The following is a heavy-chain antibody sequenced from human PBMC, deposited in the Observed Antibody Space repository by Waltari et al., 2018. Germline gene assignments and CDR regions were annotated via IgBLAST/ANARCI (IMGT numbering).Heavy chain of an antibody. CDR3: ARGVNYDFWSGSLYYFDY. D-gene: IGHD3-3*01. V-gene: IGHV4-34*01. Sequence: QVQLQQWGAGLLKPSETLSLTCAVYGGSFSGYYWSWIRQPTGQGLEWSVEINHSGSTNYNPSLKSRVTISVDTSKNQFSLKLSSVTAADTAVYYCARGVNYDFWSGSLYYFDYWGQGTLVTVSS. CDR1: GGSFSGYY. CDR2: INHSGST. J-gene: IGHJ4*02.